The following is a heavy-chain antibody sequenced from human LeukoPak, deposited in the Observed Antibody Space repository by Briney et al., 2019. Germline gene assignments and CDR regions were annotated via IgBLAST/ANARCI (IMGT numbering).Heavy chain of an antibody. V-gene: IGHV4-61*02. Sequence: PSETLSLTCTVSGGSISSGSYYWSWIRQPAGKGLEWIGRIYTSGSTNYNPSLKSRVTISVDTSKNQFSLKLSSVTAADTAVYYCARAVGATKDGYYYYYYMDVWGKGTTVTISS. CDR2: IYTSGST. CDR3: ARAVGATKDGYYYYYYMDV. D-gene: IGHD1-26*01. J-gene: IGHJ6*03. CDR1: GGSISSGSYY.